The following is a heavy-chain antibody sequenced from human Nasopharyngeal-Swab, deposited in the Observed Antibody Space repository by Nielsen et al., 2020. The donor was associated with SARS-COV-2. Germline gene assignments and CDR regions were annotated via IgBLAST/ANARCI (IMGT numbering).Heavy chain of an antibody. V-gene: IGHV4-39*07. Sequence: PGKGLEWIGSISYGGSTYYNPSLKSRVTISVDTSKNQFSLKLSSVTAADTAVYYCARDDRAGTTGLLVQHYFDYWGQGTLVTVSS. J-gene: IGHJ4*02. D-gene: IGHD2-15*01. CDR2: ISYGGST. CDR3: ARDDRAGTTGLLVQHYFDY.